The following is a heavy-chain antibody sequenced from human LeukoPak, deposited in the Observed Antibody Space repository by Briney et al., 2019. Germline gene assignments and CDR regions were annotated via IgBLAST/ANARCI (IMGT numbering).Heavy chain of an antibody. J-gene: IGHJ4*02. CDR1: GFTFGNSW. CDR2: IKQDGSEK. CDR3: ARDGRPSY. Sequence: GGSLRLSCAASGFTFGNSWMSWVRQAPGKGLEWVASIKQDGSEKYYVDSVKGRFTISRDNAKNSLYLQMNSLRGEDTAVYYCARDGRPSYWGQGTLVTVSS. V-gene: IGHV3-7*05.